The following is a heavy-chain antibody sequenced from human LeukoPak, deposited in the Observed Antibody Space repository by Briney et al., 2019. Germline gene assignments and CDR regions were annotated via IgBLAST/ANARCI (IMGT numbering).Heavy chain of an antibody. CDR3: AKDLGSGSARFDAFDI. V-gene: IGHV3-23*01. D-gene: IGHD3-10*02. J-gene: IGHJ3*02. Sequence: GGSLRLSCAAPGFTFSSYAMSWVRQAPGKGLEWVSAISGSGGSTCYADSVKGRFTISRDNSKNTLYLQMNSLRAEDTAVYYCAKDLGSGSARFDAFDIWGQGTMVTVSS. CDR2: ISGSGGST. CDR1: GFTFSSYA.